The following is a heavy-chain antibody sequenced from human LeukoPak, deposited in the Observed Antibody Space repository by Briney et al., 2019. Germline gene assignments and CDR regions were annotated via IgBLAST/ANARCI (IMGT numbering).Heavy chain of an antibody. CDR3: ARRATIGLVYFDY. Sequence: SETLSLTCTVSGGSISSSSYYWGWIRQPPGKGLEWIGEINHSGSTNYNPSLKSRVTISVDTSKNQFSLKLSSVTAADTAVYYCARRATIGLVYFDYWGQGTLVTVSS. CDR2: INHSGST. J-gene: IGHJ4*02. CDR1: GGSISSSSYY. D-gene: IGHD5-12*01. V-gene: IGHV4-39*07.